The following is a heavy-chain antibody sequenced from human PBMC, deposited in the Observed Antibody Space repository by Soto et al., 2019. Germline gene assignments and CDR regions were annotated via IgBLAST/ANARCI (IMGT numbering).Heavy chain of an antibody. Sequence: GGSLRLSCAASGFTFSDYYMSWIRQAPGKGLEWFSYISSSGDIIYYADSVKGRFTISRDNAKNSLYLQMNSLRAEDTAVYYCARDLGYYDSRGYFDSWGLGTLVTVSS. CDR3: ARDLGYYDSRGYFDS. CDR1: GFTFSDYY. D-gene: IGHD3-22*01. V-gene: IGHV3-11*01. J-gene: IGHJ4*02. CDR2: ISSSGDII.